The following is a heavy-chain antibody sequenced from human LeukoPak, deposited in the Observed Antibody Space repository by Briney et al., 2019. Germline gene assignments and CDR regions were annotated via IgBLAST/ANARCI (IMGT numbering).Heavy chain of an antibody. J-gene: IGHJ3*02. V-gene: IGHV4-39*01. CDR2: IYYRGST. D-gene: IGHD3-10*01. CDR1: GGSISSISYY. CDR3: ARRDYYYGSGSYYLGASDI. Sequence: SETLSLTCTVSGGSISSISYYWGWIRQPPGKGLEWIGSIYYRGSTYYNPSLKSRVTISVNTSKNQFSLKLSSVTAADTAVYYCARRDYYYGSGSYYLGASDIWGQGTMVTVSS.